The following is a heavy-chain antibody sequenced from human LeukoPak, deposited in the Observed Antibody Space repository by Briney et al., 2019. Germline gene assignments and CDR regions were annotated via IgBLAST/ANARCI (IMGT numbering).Heavy chain of an antibody. D-gene: IGHD3-9*01. J-gene: IGHJ5*02. Sequence: SETLSLTCAVYGGSFSGYYWSWIRQPPGKGLEWIGEINHSGSTNYNPSLKSRVTISVDTSKNQFSLKLSSVTAADTAVYYCARGSVYYDILTGLSANWFDPWGQGTLVTVSS. CDR1: GGSFSGYY. CDR3: ARGSVYYDILTGLSANWFDP. CDR2: INHSGST. V-gene: IGHV4-34*01.